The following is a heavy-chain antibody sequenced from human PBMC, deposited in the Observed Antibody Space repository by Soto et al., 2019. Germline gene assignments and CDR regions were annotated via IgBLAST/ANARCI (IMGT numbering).Heavy chain of an antibody. Sequence: PGGSLRLSCAASGFTFSGYGMHWVRQSPGKGLEWVAVISYDGSNKYYADSVKGRFTISRDNSKNTLYLQMNSLRAEDTAVYYCAKFLFLFGVVMWMDGWGQGTTVTVS. J-gene: IGHJ6*02. D-gene: IGHD3-3*01. V-gene: IGHV3-30*18. CDR1: GFTFSGYG. CDR3: AKFLFLFGVVMWMDG. CDR2: ISYDGSNK.